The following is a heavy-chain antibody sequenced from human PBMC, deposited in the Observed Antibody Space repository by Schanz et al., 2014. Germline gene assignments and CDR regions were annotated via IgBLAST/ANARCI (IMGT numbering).Heavy chain of an antibody. D-gene: IGHD1-26*01. J-gene: IGHJ4*02. CDR2: ISGSSRTI. Sequence: EVKMVESGGGLVQPGGSLRLSCASSGFSFTTYAMSWVRQAPGKGLEWVSYISGSSRTIYYADSMKGRFTVSRDNAENALYLQMNSLRAEDTGLYFCARGGSGSHYRLDYWGQGTLVTVSS. CDR1: GFSFTTYA. V-gene: IGHV3-48*01. CDR3: ARGGSGSHYRLDY.